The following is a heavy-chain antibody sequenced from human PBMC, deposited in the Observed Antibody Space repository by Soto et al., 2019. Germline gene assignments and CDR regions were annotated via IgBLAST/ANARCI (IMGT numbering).Heavy chain of an antibody. CDR3: AKYKGVIHHLMFDC. V-gene: IGHV3-23*01. J-gene: IGHJ4*02. Sequence: EVQLLESGGGLVHPGGSLRLSCAASGFAFSSFAMSWVRQAPGKGLEWVSSITDSGGSTFYADSVKGRLTTSRDNSKSTLYLQMNSLRAEDTAVYYCAKYKGVIHHLMFDCWGQGTLVTVSS. CDR1: GFAFSSFA. CDR2: ITDSGGST. D-gene: IGHD2-21*01.